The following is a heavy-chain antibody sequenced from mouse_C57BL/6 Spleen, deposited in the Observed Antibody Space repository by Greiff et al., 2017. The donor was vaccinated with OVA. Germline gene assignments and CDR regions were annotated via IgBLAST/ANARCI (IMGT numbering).Heavy chain of an antibody. V-gene: IGHV1-82*01. Sequence: QVQLQQSGPELVKPGASVKISCKASGYAFSSSWMNWVKQRPGKGLEWIGRIYPGDGDTNYNGKFKGKATLTADKSSSTAYMQLSSLTSEDSAVYFCASHSNYVHYYAMDYWGQGTSVTVSS. D-gene: IGHD2-5*01. CDR1: GYAFSSSW. J-gene: IGHJ4*01. CDR2: IYPGDGDT. CDR3: ASHSNYVHYYAMDY.